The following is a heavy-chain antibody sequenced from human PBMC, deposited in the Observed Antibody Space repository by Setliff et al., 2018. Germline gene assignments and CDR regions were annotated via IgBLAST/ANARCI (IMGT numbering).Heavy chain of an antibody. CDR2: FHTGGST. Sequence: PSETLSLTCTVSGDSISSGGYYWTWIRQPAGKGLEWIGHFHTGGSTNYNRSPRSRVSISVDTSKNQFSLKLSSVTAADTATYYCARAGPTVTFFRVLVISWWDPWGQGSLVTVSS. J-gene: IGHJ5*02. CDR1: GDSISSGGYY. CDR3: ARAGPTVTFFRVLVISWWDP. D-gene: IGHD3-3*01. V-gene: IGHV4-61*09.